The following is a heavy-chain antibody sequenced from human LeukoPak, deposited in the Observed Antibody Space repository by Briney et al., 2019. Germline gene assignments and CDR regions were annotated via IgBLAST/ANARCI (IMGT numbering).Heavy chain of an antibody. D-gene: IGHD6-13*01. J-gene: IGHJ3*02. V-gene: IGHV1-69*06. CDR3: ARDRSLYSSTWYVPRDGFDI. CDR1: EDTFKRYG. Sequence: GASVKVSCKVSEDTFKRYGISWVRQAPGQGLEWMGGVIPIFSTANYAQKFQGRVTITADRSTSTAYMELSSLRSEDTAVYYCARDRSLYSSTWYVPRDGFDIWGQGTMVTVSS. CDR2: VIPIFSTA.